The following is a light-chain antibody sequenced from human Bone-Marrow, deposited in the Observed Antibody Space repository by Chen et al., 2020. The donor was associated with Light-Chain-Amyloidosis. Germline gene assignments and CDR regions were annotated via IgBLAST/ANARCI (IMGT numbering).Light chain of an antibody. J-gene: IGKJ2*01. CDR3: QQYYSTPYT. CDR1: ESLLYRSNNKNY. Sequence: DIVMTQSPDSLAVSLGERATINCKSSESLLYRSNNKNYLGWYQQKPGQSPKLLMYWASTRGSGVPDRFSGSGSGTDFTLTISSLQAEDVAVYYCQQYYSTPYTFGQGTKLEIQ. V-gene: IGKV4-1*01. CDR2: WAS.